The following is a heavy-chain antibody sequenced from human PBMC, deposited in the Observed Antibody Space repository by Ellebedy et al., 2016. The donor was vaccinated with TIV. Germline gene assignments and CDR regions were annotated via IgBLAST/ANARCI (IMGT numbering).Heavy chain of an antibody. Sequence: ASVKVSCKASGYTFTGYYMHWVRQAPGQGLEWMGWINPNSGGTNYAQKFQGRVTMTTDTSTSTAYMELRSLRSDDTAVYYCATDRGVINYYYGMDVWGQGTTVTVSS. J-gene: IGHJ6*02. V-gene: IGHV1-2*02. D-gene: IGHD3-10*01. CDR3: ATDRGVINYYYGMDV. CDR1: GYTFTGYY. CDR2: INPNSGGT.